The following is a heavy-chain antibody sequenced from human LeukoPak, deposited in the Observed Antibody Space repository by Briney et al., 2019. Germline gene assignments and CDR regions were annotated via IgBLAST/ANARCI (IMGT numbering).Heavy chain of an antibody. CDR2: INHSGST. D-gene: IGHD2-2*01. V-gene: IGHV4-34*01. Sequence: PSETLSLTCAVYGGSFSGYYWSWIRQPPGKGLEWIGEINHSGSTNYNPSLKSRVTISVDTSKNQFSLKLSSVTAADTAVYYCARLRYQGYFQHWGQGTLVTVSS. CDR1: GGSFSGYY. CDR3: ARLRYQGYFQH. J-gene: IGHJ1*01.